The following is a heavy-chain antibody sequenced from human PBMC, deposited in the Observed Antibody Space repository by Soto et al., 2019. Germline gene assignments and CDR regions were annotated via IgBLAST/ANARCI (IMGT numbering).Heavy chain of an antibody. CDR2: ISGHNGNT. D-gene: IGHD3-22*01. Sequence: ASVKVSCKASGYSFTSYGISWVRQAPGQGPEWMGWISGHNGNTNHPQSLQGRVTMTTDTSRNTAYMELRSLRSDDTAVYYCARYRFNYYDDTVYYYFDYWGQGTLVTVSP. CDR1: GYSFTSYG. CDR3: ARYRFNYYDDTVYYYFDY. J-gene: IGHJ4*02. V-gene: IGHV1-18*04.